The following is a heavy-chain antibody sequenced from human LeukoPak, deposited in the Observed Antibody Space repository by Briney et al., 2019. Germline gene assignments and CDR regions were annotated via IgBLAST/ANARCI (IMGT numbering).Heavy chain of an antibody. J-gene: IGHJ4*02. V-gene: IGHV1-2*02. D-gene: IGHD3-22*01. Sequence: ASVKVSCKASGYTFTSYDINWVRQAPGQGLEWMGWINPNSGGTNYAQKFQGRVTMTRDTSISTAHMELSRLRSDDTAVYYCARVRSYDSSGYNYFDYWGQGTLVTVSS. CDR3: ARVRSYDSSGYNYFDY. CDR1: GYTFTSYD. CDR2: INPNSGGT.